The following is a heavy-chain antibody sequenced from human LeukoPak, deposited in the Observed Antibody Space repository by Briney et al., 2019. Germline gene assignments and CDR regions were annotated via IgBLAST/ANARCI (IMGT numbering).Heavy chain of an antibody. J-gene: IGHJ4*02. V-gene: IGHV3-23*01. CDR2: ISETGEKT. D-gene: IGHD3-10*01. CDR1: GFRFDTYA. CDR3: SNSPPTYGDLDY. Sequence: GGSLRLSCSASGFRFDTYAMSWVRQAPGRGLEWVSAISETGEKTYYVDSVEGRFTISRDNSRNTLSLQMNNLRVDDTAIYYCSNSPPTYGDLDYWGQGALVTVSS.